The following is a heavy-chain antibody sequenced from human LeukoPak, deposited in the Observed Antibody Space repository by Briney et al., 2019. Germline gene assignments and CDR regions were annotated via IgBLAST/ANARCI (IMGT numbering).Heavy chain of an antibody. CDR3: ARDRRSNWFDP. J-gene: IGHJ5*02. Sequence: ASVKVSCKASGYTFTSYFMHWVRQAPGQGLEWLGIINPSGGSTSYAQKFQGRVTITRDTSASTAYMELSSLRSEDTAVYYCARDRRSNWFDPWGQGTLVTVSS. CDR1: GYTFTSYF. V-gene: IGHV1-46*01. CDR2: INPSGGST.